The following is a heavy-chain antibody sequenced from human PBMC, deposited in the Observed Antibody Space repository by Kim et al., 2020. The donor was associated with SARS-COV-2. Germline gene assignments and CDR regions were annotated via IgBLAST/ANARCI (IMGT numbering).Heavy chain of an antibody. CDR2: MYSGGST. Sequence: SETLSLTCTVSGGSISSGGYYWTWIRQRPGKDLEWIGYMYSGGSTHYNPSLKSRIAISGDTSKSQFSLRLTSVTAADTAVYYCARSSWSEWVYFDNWGQGTLVTVAS. D-gene: IGHD6-13*01. V-gene: IGHV4-31*03. CDR3: ARSSWSEWVYFDN. J-gene: IGHJ4*02. CDR1: GGSISSGGYY.